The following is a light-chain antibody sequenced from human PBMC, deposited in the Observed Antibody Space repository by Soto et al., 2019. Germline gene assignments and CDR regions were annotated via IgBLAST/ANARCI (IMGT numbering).Light chain of an antibody. CDR2: KAS. CDR1: QSISSW. CDR3: QQYSDNWT. J-gene: IGKJ1*01. Sequence: DIQMTQSPSTLSASVGDRVTITCRASQSISSWLAWYQQKPGTAPNLLIYKASTLQGGVPSRFSGSGSGTEFTLTISSLKPDDSAIYYCQQYSDNWTFGQGTKVEIK. V-gene: IGKV1-5*03.